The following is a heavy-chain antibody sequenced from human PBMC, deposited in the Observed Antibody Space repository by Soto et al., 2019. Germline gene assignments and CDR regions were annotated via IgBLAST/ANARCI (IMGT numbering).Heavy chain of an antibody. D-gene: IGHD3-10*01. CDR3: ARKAESYGFDI. CDR1: GDTFTNYA. V-gene: IGHV1-69*01. CDR2: FIPIFDAA. J-gene: IGHJ3*02. Sequence: QVQLVQSGAEVKKPGSSVKVSCKASGDTFTNYAINWVRQAPGQGLEWMGGFIPIFDAANCAQNFRGRVTITADESTSTAYMELSGLRSEDTAMYYCARKAESYGFDIWGQGTLVTVSS.